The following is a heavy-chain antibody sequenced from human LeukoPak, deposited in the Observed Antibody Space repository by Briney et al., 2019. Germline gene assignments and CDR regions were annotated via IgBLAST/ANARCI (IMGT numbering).Heavy chain of an antibody. CDR1: GGPFSNYA. J-gene: IGHJ4*02. CDR3: ARVELGSYYPN. CDR2: IIPSFGTA. D-gene: IGHD3-10*01. V-gene: IGHV1-69*15. Sequence: SVKVSCKVSGGPFSNYAIVWVRQAPGQGLVLMGRIIPSFGTANYAQMFQGRVSITSDESTSTAYMQLSSLRSEDTATYYCARVELGSYYPNWGQGTLVSVSS.